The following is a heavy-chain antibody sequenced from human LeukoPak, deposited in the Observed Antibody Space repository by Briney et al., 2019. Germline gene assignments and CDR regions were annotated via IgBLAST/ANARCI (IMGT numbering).Heavy chain of an antibody. V-gene: IGHV4-39*07. CDR3: ARGRGWYDILTGSPPRPIRSRYFQH. CDR1: GGSISSSSYY. Sequence: SETLSLTCTVSGGSISSSSYYWGWIRQPPGKGLEWIGSSYYSGSTYYNPALKSRVTISVDTANNQFSRKLTSVTAADTAVYYCARGRGWYDILTGSPPRPIRSRYFQHWGQGTLVTVSS. J-gene: IGHJ1*01. CDR2: SYYSGST. D-gene: IGHD3-9*01.